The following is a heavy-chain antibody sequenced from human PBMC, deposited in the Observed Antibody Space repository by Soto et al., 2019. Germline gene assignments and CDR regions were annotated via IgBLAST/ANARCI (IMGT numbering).Heavy chain of an antibody. CDR3: ARWVEVSLDYFDS. V-gene: IGHV4-31*03. CDR1: GRSMRNRNHY. D-gene: IGHD2-15*01. CDR2: IFHSGRT. Sequence: TLFRTSSISGRSMRNRNHYWSRAQQNPWQGLEWSGHIFHSGRTYYNPSLKSRFSISVDTSKNQFSLNLNSVTAADTAVYYCARWVEVSLDYFDSWGQG. J-gene: IGHJ4*02.